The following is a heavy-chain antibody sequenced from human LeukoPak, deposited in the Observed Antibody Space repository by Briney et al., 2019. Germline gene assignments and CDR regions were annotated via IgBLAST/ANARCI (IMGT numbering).Heavy chain of an antibody. CDR3: ARATGRQAYYFDY. Sequence: SETLSLTCSVSGAPISSYYWSWIRQPPGKGLEWIGYFYYTGSTNYKPSLKSRLIISVDTSKNQFSLKLSSVTAADTAVYYCARATGRQAYYFDYWGQGTLVTVSS. V-gene: IGHV4-59*01. J-gene: IGHJ4*02. CDR1: GAPISSYY. CDR2: FYYTGST.